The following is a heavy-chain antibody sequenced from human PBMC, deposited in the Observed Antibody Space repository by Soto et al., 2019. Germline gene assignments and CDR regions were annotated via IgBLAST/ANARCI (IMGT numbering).Heavy chain of an antibody. J-gene: IGHJ5*02. D-gene: IGHD5-12*01. V-gene: IGHV3-21*01. CDR1: GFTFSSYS. Sequence: EVQLVESGGGLVKPGGSLRLSCAASGFTFSSYSMNWVRQAPGKGLEWVSSISSSSSYIYYADSVKGRFTISRDNAKNSLYLQMNSLRAEDTAVYYCARDIVATINWFDPWGQGTLVTVSS. CDR3: ARDIVATINWFDP. CDR2: ISSSSSYI.